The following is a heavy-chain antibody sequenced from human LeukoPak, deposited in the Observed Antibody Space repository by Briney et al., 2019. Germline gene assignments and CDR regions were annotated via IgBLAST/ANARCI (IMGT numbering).Heavy chain of an antibody. CDR3: AKSMTTVLLDAFDI. V-gene: IGHV4-59*08. J-gene: IGHJ3*02. Sequence: PSETLSLTCTVSGGSISSYYWSWIRQPPGKGLEWIGYIYYSGSTNYNPSLKSRVTISVDTSENQFSLKLSSVTAADTAVYYCAKSMTTVLLDAFDIWGQGTMVTVSS. CDR2: IYYSGST. D-gene: IGHD4-17*01. CDR1: GGSISSYY.